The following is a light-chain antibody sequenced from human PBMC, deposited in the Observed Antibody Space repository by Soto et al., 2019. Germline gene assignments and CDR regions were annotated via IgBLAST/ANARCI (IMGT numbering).Light chain of an antibody. CDR1: ETISSTY. V-gene: IGKV3-20*01. Sequence: EIVLTQSPGTLSLSPGERVTLSCRASETISSTYFAWYQQKPGQAPRLLIYGASSRATDIPDRFSGSGSGTDFTLTISRLELEDFAVYYCQQYGSSSWTFGQGTKVEIK. J-gene: IGKJ1*01. CDR3: QQYGSSSWT. CDR2: GAS.